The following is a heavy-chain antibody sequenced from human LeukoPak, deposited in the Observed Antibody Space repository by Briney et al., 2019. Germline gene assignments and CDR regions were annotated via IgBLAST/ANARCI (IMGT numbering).Heavy chain of an antibody. D-gene: IGHD3-3*01. V-gene: IGHV1-18*01. Sequence: GASVKVSCKASGYTFTSYGISWVRQAPGQGLEWMGWISAYNGNTNYAQKLQGRVTMTTDTSTSTAYMELRSLRSDDTAVYYCARDRFLEWLTDLDYWGQGTLVTVSS. CDR2: ISAYNGNT. CDR1: GYTFTSYG. CDR3: ARDRFLEWLTDLDY. J-gene: IGHJ4*02.